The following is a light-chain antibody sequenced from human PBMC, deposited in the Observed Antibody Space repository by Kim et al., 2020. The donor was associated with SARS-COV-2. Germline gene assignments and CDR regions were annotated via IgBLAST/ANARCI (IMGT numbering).Light chain of an antibody. J-gene: IGKJ1*01. V-gene: IGKV3-20*01. CDR3: HQYSSSPPWT. CDR1: QSVSSSY. CDR2: GAS. Sequence: EIVLTQSPGTLSLSPGERATLSCRASQSVSSSYLAWYQQKPGQAPRLLIYGASTRATGIPDRFSGRASGTDFTLTISRLEPEDFAVYYCHQYSSSPPWTFGQGTKVDIK.